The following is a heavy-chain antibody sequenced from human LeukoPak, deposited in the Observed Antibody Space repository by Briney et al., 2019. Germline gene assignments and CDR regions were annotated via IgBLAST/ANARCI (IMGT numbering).Heavy chain of an antibody. D-gene: IGHD3-3*01. J-gene: IGHJ4*02. CDR2: IYYSGST. CDR1: GGSISSYY. CDR3: ARITDDFWSGYFYFGY. V-gene: IGHV4-59*01. Sequence: SETLSLTCTVSGGSISSYYWSWIRQPPGKGLEWIGYIYYSGSTNYNPSLKSRVTISVDTSKNQFSLKLSSVTAADTAVYYCARITDDFWSGYFYFGYWGQGTLVTVSS.